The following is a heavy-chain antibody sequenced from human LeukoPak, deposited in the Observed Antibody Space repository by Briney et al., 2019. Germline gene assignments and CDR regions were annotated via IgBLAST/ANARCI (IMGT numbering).Heavy chain of an antibody. V-gene: IGHV4-61*02. CDR3: AREGGGSSSGEFDY. Sequence: SETLSLTCTVSGGSISSGSYYWSWIRQPAGKGLEWIGRIYTSGSSNSNPSLKSRVTISVDTSKNQFSLKLSSVTAADTAVYYCAREGGGSSSGEFDYWGQGTLVTVSS. CDR1: GGSISSGSYY. J-gene: IGHJ4*02. D-gene: IGHD6-6*01. CDR2: IYTSGSS.